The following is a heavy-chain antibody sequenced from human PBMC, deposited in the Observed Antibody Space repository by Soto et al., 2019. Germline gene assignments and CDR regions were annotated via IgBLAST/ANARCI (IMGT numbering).Heavy chain of an antibody. V-gene: IGHV3-15*01. CDR2: IKSKTDGGTT. CDR1: GFTFSNAW. Sequence: EVQLVESGGGLVKPGGSLRLSCAASGFTFSNAWMSWVRQAPGKGLEWVGRIKSKTDGGTTDYAATVKVRFTISRDDSKNTLYLQINRLKKEDTAGYDCTTDLTSGWYGGTNYFDYWGQGTLVTVSS. J-gene: IGHJ4*02. D-gene: IGHD6-19*01. CDR3: TTDLTSGWYGGTNYFDY.